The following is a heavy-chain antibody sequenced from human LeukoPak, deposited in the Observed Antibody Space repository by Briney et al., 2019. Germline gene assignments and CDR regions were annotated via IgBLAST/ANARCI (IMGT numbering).Heavy chain of an antibody. CDR2: IYSSGST. V-gene: IGHV4-31*03. Sequence: PSETLSLTCTVSGGSISSAGYYWSWIRQHPGKGLEWIGYIYSSGSTSYNPSLKSRVTISVDTSKNQFSLKLSSVTAADTAVYYCARGGWLQFWDWGQGTLVTVSS. J-gene: IGHJ4*02. D-gene: IGHD5-24*01. CDR3: ARGGWLQFWD. CDR1: GGSISSAGYY.